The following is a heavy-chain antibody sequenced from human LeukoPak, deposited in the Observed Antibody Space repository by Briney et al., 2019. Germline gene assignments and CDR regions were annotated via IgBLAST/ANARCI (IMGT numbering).Heavy chain of an antibody. V-gene: IGHV3-23*01. CDR3: AKGNGYSYGRYYFDY. CDR2: ITASDGNT. D-gene: IGHD5-18*01. CDR1: GFTFSSYA. J-gene: IGHJ4*02. Sequence: GGSLRLSCAASGFTFSSYAMGWVRQAPGKGLEWVSAITASDGNTYYADSVKGRFTISRDNSKNTLYLQVNSLRAEDTAVYYCAKGNGYSYGRYYFDYWGQGTLVTVSS.